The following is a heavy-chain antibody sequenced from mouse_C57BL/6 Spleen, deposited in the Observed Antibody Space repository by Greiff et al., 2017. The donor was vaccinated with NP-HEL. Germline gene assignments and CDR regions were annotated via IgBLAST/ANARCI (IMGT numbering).Heavy chain of an antibody. J-gene: IGHJ2*01. D-gene: IGHD2-4*01. CDR2: IYPGDGDT. Sequence: QVQLQQSGPELVKPGASVKISCKASGYAFSSSWMNWVKQRPGKGLEWIGRIYPGDGDTNYNGKFKGKATLTADKSSSTAYMQLSSLTSEDSAVYFCARSGYDYDRGPFDYWGQGTTLTVSS. CDR1: GYAFSSSW. CDR3: ARSGYDYDRGPFDY. V-gene: IGHV1-82*01.